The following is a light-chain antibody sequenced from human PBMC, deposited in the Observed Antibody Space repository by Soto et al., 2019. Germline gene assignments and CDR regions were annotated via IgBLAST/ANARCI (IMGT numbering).Light chain of an antibody. CDR2: AAS. J-gene: IGKJ5*01. V-gene: IGKV1-8*01. CDR1: QGISSY. Sequence: AIRMTQSPSSFSASTGDRVTITCRASQGISSYLAWYQQKPGKAPKLLIYAASTLQSGVPSRFSGSGSGTDFTLTISCLQSEDFATYYCQHYLNYPITFGQGTRLEIK. CDR3: QHYLNYPIT.